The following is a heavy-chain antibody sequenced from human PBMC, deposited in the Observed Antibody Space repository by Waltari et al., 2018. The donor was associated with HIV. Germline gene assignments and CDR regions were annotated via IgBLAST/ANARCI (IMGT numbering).Heavy chain of an antibody. CDR2: MSHSGDT. CDR3: ARGPTPGGSYRYLDHNWFDP. CDR1: GASISAPNC. J-gene: IGHJ5*02. V-gene: IGHV4-4*02. Sequence: QVQLQESGPGLVKPSGTLSLTCAVSGASISAPNCWSWVLQSPGKGLEWVGEMSHSGDTNYNPSLESRVTISIDESENQLSLKVTSVTAADTAIYYCARGPTPGGSYRYLDHNWFDPWGQGTLVTVSS. D-gene: IGHD1-26*01.